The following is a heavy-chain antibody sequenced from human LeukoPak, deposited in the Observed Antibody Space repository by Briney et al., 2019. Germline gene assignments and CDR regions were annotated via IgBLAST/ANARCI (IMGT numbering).Heavy chain of an antibody. J-gene: IGHJ4*02. V-gene: IGHV4-59*08. CDR3: ARLVSAQWLGQYYFDY. CDR2: IYYSGST. Sequence: SETLSLTCTVSGGSISSYYWSWIRQPPGKGLEWIGYIYYSGSTNYNPSLKSRVTISVDTSKNQFSLKLSSVTAADTAVYYCARLVSAQWLGQYYFDYWGQGTLVAVSS. D-gene: IGHD6-19*01. CDR1: GGSISSYY.